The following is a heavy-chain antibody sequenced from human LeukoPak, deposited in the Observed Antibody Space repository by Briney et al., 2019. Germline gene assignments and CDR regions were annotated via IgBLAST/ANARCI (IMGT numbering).Heavy chain of an antibody. J-gene: IGHJ4*02. CDR3: AKDSHSSGWLFDY. D-gene: IGHD6-19*01. V-gene: IGHV3-23*01. CDR1: GFTFSSYA. Sequence: GGSLRLSCAASGFTFSSYAMSWVRQAPGKGLEWVSAISGSGSSTYYADSVKGRFTISRDNSKYTLYLQMNSLRAEDTAVYYCAKDSHSSGWLFDYWGQGTLVTVSS. CDR2: ISGSGSST.